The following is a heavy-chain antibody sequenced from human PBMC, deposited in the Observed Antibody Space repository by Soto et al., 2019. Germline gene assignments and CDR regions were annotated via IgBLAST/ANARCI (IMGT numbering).Heavy chain of an antibody. CDR1: GFTLSGSA. Sequence: EVQLVESGGGLVQPGESLKLSCAASGFTLSGSAVHWVRQASGKGLEWVGRIRSKTHSYATEYIGSVKGRFTMSRDDSNNTPYLQMNGLKTDDTAVYYSTRRGGSYSFGYWGQGTLVTVSS. D-gene: IGHD1-26*01. CDR2: IRSKTHSYAT. J-gene: IGHJ4*02. CDR3: TRRGGSYSFGY. V-gene: IGHV3-73*02.